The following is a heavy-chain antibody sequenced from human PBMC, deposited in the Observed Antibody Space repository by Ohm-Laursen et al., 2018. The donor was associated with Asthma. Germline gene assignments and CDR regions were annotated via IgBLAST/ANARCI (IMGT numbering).Heavy chain of an antibody. J-gene: IGHJ5*02. V-gene: IGHV4-59*12. CDR2: MYYIGSP. CDR1: GASITRNF. Sequence: SDTLSLTCAVSGASITRNFWGWIRQSPGKGLEWIGSMYYIGSPKYNPSLESRVTMSVDTSKNQFSLKLSSVTAADTAVYYCAREGLRQGFDPWGQGTLVTVSS. CDR3: AREGLRQGFDP. D-gene: IGHD5-12*01.